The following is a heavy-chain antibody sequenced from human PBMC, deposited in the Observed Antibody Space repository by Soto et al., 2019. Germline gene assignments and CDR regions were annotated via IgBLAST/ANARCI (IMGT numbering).Heavy chain of an antibody. D-gene: IGHD3-22*01. CDR2: IYYSGST. CDR1: GGSISSYY. V-gene: IGHV4-59*01. Sequence: QVQLQESGPGLVKPSETLSLTCTVSGGSISSYYWSWIRQPPGKGLELIGYIYYSGSTNYNPSLKRRGTISVDTSKYQFSLELSTVTAADTGLYYFSRVDYYGSSGYYYNWYFDLWGRGTLVTVSS. J-gene: IGHJ2*01. CDR3: SRVDYYGSSGYYYNWYFDL.